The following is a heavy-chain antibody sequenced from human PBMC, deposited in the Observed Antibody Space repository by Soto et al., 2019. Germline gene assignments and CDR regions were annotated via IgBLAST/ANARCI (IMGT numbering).Heavy chain of an antibody. J-gene: IGHJ5*02. CDR3: AKRNRSESITIPAVVYNSFEP. CDR2: ISGSGGST. CDR1: GFTFSSYA. D-gene: IGHD3-3*01. Sequence: GGSLRLSCAASGFTFSSYAMSWVRQAPGKGLEWVSAISGSGGSTYYADSVKGRLTISRDNSKNTLYLQMNSLRAEDTAVYYCAKRNRSESITIPAVVYNSFEPWGQGTLVTVSS. V-gene: IGHV3-23*01.